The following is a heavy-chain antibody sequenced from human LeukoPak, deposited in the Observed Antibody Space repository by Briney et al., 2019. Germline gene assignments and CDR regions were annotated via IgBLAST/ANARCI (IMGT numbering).Heavy chain of an antibody. J-gene: IGHJ4*02. CDR3: ARRYSSGWSVFDY. V-gene: IGHV3-48*02. Sequence: PGGSLRLSCAASGFTFDDYGMSWVRQAPGKGLEWLSYISSDSSSLSYADSVRGRFTISRDNAKNSLYLQMNSLRDEDTAVYYCARRYSSGWSVFDYWGQGTLVTVSS. CDR2: ISSDSSSL. D-gene: IGHD6-19*01. CDR1: GFTFDDYG.